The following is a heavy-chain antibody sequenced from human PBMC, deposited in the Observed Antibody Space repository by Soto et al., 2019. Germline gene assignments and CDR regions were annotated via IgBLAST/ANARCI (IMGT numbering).Heavy chain of an antibody. CDR1: GGSISSGDYY. J-gene: IGHJ6*02. V-gene: IGHV4-30-4*02. CDR2: IYYSGST. Sequence: SETLSLTCTVSGGSISSGDYYWSWIRQPPGKGLEWIGYIYYSGSTYYNPSLKSRVTISVDTSKNQFSLKLSSVTAADTAVYYCAREGRYDFWSGYRYYYYGMDVWGQGTTVTVSS. CDR3: AREGRYDFWSGYRYYYYGMDV. D-gene: IGHD3-3*01.